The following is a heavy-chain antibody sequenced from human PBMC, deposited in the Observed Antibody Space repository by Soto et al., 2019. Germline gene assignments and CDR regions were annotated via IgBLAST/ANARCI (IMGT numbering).Heavy chain of an antibody. J-gene: IGHJ6*03. D-gene: IGHD6-13*01. CDR1: GGSISSSSYY. CDR3: ASPGIAAAGSVRYYYYYMDV. Sequence: SGTLSLTCTVSGGSISSSSYYWGWIRQPPGKGLEWIGSIYYSGSTYYNPSLKSRVTISVDTSMNQFSLKLSSVTAADTAVYYCASPGIAAAGSVRYYYYYMDVWGKGTTVTVSS. CDR2: IYYSGST. V-gene: IGHV4-39*01.